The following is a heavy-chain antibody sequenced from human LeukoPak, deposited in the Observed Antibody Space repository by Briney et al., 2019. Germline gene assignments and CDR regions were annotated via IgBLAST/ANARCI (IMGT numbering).Heavy chain of an antibody. CDR1: GGSFSGYY. D-gene: IGHD2-2*01. CDR3: ARGPTIVVVPAATSWYFDL. V-gene: IGHV4-34*01. Sequence: PSETLSLTCAVYGGSFSGYYWSWIRQPPGKGLEWIGEINNSGSTNYNPSLKSRVTISVDTSKNQFSLKLSSVTAADTALYYCARGPTIVVVPAATSWYFDLWGRGTLVTVSS. CDR2: INNSGST. J-gene: IGHJ2*01.